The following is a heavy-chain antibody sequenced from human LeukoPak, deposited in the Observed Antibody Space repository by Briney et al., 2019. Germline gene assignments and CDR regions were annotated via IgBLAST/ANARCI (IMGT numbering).Heavy chain of an antibody. J-gene: IGHJ4*02. V-gene: IGHV1-2*02. CDR2: INPNSGGT. D-gene: IGHD2-8*01. Sequence: ASVKVSCKASGYTFTGYYMHWVRQAPGQGLEWMGWINPNSGGTNYAQKFQGRVTMTRDTSISTAYMELSRLRSDDTAVYYCARPYPLGYCTNGVCPPGYWGQGTLVTVSS. CDR1: GYTFTGYY. CDR3: ARPYPLGYCTNGVCPPGY.